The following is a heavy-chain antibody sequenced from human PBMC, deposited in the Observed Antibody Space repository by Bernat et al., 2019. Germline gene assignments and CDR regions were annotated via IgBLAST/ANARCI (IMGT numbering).Heavy chain of an antibody. CDR3: ARETDYGDYYFDY. Sequence: EVQLVESGGGLVQPGRSLRLSCTASGFTFGDYAVNWVRQAPGKGLEWVSVIYSGGSTYYADSVKGRFTISRDNSKNTLYLQMNSLRAEDTAVYYCARETDYGDYYFDYWGQGTLVTVSS. D-gene: IGHD4-17*01. V-gene: IGHV3-66*01. J-gene: IGHJ4*02. CDR2: IYSGGST. CDR1: GFTFGDYA.